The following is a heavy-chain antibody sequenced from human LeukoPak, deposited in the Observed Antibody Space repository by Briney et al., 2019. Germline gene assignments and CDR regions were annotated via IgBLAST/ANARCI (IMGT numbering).Heavy chain of an antibody. CDR3: ARRPDGDGYNSDYFDY. Sequence: GGSPRLSCAASGFTFSSYWMSWVRQAPGKGLEWVANIKQDGSEKYYVDSVKGRFTISRDNAKNSLYLQMNSLRAEDTAVYYCARRPDGDGYNSDYFDYWGQGTLVTVSS. V-gene: IGHV3-7*01. CDR1: GFTFSSYW. J-gene: IGHJ4*02. CDR2: IKQDGSEK. D-gene: IGHD5-24*01.